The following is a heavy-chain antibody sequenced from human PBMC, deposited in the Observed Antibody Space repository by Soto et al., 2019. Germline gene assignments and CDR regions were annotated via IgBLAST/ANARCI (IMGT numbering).Heavy chain of an antibody. CDR1: GYTFTSYG. CDR2: ISAYNGNT. CDR3: ARDSPYSSSSSYYYYYGMDV. V-gene: IGHV1-18*01. J-gene: IGHJ6*02. D-gene: IGHD6-6*01. Sequence: ASVKVCCKASGYTFTSYGISWVRQAPGQGLEWMGWISAYNGNTNYAQKLQGRVTMTTDTSTSTAYMELRSLRSDDTAVYYCARDSPYSSSSSYYYYYGMDVWGQGTTVTVSS.